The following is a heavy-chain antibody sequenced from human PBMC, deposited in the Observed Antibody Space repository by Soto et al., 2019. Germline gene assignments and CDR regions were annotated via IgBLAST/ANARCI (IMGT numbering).Heavy chain of an antibody. V-gene: IGHV1-46*01. D-gene: IGHD2-2*01. CDR2: INPSGGST. Sequence: GASVKVSCKASGYTFTSCYMRWVRQAPGQGLEWMGIINPSGGSTSYAQKFQGRVTITRDTSASTAYMELSSLRSEDTAVYYCASSYCISTSCPPYYGMDVWGQGTTVTVSS. CDR3: ASSYCISTSCPPYYGMDV. CDR1: GYTFTSCY. J-gene: IGHJ6*02.